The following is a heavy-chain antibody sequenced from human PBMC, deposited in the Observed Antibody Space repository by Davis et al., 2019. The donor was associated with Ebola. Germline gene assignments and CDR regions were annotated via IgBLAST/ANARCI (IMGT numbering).Heavy chain of an antibody. D-gene: IGHD2-2*01. CDR1: GGTFSSYA. Sequence: SVKVSCKASGGTFSSYAISWVRQAPGQGLEWMGGIIPIFGTANYAQKFQGRVTITADESTSTAYMELSSLRSEDTAVYYCARGVTGRKYQLLFGANILTWGQGTLVTASS. V-gene: IGHV1-69*13. J-gene: IGHJ4*02. CDR2: IIPIFGTA. CDR3: ARGVTGRKYQLLFGANILT.